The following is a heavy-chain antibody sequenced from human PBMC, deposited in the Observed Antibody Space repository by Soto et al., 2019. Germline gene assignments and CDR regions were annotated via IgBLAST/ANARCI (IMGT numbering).Heavy chain of an antibody. V-gene: IGHV4-34*01. Sequence: SETLSLTCAVYGGCFSGYYWSWIRQPPGKGLEWIGEINHSGSTNYNPSLKSRVTISVDTSKNQFSLKLSSVTAADTAVYYCARVNLTPTDYGSGSYYSGYGMDVWGQGTTVTVSS. CDR3: ARVNLTPTDYGSGSYYSGYGMDV. CDR2: INHSGST. J-gene: IGHJ6*02. CDR1: GGCFSGYY. D-gene: IGHD3-10*01.